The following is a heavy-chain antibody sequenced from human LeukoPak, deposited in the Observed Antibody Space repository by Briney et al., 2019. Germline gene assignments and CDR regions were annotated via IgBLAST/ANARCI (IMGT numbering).Heavy chain of an antibody. CDR1: GYTLNKFG. D-gene: IGHD6-13*01. Sequence: GASVKVSCKASGYTLNKFGMSWVRQAPGQGLEWLGWINTYIGNTKLGEKFQGRVTMTTDTSTSTVYMELTSLRTDDTAVYFCARDTPQHLKRFDYWGQGTLVTVSS. CDR3: ARDTPQHLKRFDY. J-gene: IGHJ4*02. CDR2: INTYIGNT. V-gene: IGHV1-18*01.